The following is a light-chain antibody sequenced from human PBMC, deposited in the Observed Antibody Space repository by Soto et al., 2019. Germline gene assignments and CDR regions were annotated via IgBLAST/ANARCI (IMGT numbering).Light chain of an antibody. J-gene: IGKJ1*01. CDR1: QSISSS. CDR3: QQYSTYST. Sequence: DIQMTQSPSTLSASVGDRVTITYRASQSISSSLAWYQQKPGKAPKLLIYDASNLESGVPSIFSGSGSGTEFTLTISSLPPDNFATYYCQQYSTYSTFGQGTRVEIK. CDR2: DAS. V-gene: IGKV1-5*01.